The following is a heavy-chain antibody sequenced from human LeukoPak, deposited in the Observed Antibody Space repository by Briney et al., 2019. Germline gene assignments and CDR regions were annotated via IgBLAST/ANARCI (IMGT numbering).Heavy chain of an antibody. D-gene: IGHD4-17*01. V-gene: IGHV1-69*05. CDR2: IIPIFGTA. CDR3: ARTSDGEGYYYYMDV. J-gene: IGHJ6*03. Sequence: SVKVSCKASGGTFSSYAISWVRQAPGQGLEWMGGIIPIFGTANYAQKFQGRVTITTDESTSTAYMELSSLRSEDAAVYYCARTSDGEGYYYYMDVWGKGTTVTVSS. CDR1: GGTFSSYA.